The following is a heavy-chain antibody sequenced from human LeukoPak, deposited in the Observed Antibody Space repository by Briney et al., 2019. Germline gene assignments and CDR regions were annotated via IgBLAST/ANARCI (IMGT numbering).Heavy chain of an antibody. Sequence: GGSLRLSCAASGFTFDDYAMHWVRQAPGEGLEWVSGISWNSGSIGYADSVKGRFTISRDNAKNSLYLQMNSLRAEDTGLYYCAKTDAFDIWGQGTMVTVSS. CDR2: ISWNSGSI. J-gene: IGHJ3*02. CDR1: GFTFDDYA. CDR3: AKTDAFDI. V-gene: IGHV3-9*01.